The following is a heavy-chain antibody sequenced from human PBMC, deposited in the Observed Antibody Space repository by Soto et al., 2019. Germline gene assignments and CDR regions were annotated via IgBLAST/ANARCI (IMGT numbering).Heavy chain of an antibody. CDR1: GFTFSSYG. D-gene: IGHD3-10*01. V-gene: IGHV3-33*01. CDR3: ARVHIYGSGRCAFYI. CDR2: IWYDGSNK. Sequence: QVQLVESGGGVVQPGRSLRLSCAASGFTFSSYGMHWVRQAPGKGLEWVAVIWYDGSNKYYADSVKGRFTISRDSSKNTLYLQMNSLRAEDTVVYYCARVHIYGSGRCAFYIWGQGTMVTVSS. J-gene: IGHJ3*02.